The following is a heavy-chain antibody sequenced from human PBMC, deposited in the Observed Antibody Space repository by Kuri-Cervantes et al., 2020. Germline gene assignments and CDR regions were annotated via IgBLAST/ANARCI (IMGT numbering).Heavy chain of an antibody. D-gene: IGHD3-22*01. J-gene: IGHJ6*02. V-gene: IGHV1-2*02. CDR2: INPNSGGT. CDR3: ARDISTMIQIGYYGMDV. Sequence: ASGKVSCKASGYTFINYGISWVRQAPGQGLEWMGWINPNSGGTNYAQKFQGRVTMTRDTSISTAYMELSRLRSDDTAVYYCARDISTMIQIGYYGMDVWGQGTTVTVSS. CDR1: GYTFINYG.